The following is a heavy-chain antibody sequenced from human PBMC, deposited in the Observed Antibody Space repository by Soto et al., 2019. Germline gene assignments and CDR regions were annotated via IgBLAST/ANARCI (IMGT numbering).Heavy chain of an antibody. CDR2: ISGSGGST. D-gene: IGHD4-17*01. CDR1: GFTFSSYA. Sequence: PGGSLRLSCAASGFTFSSYAMSWVRQAPGKGLEWVSAISGSGGSTYYADSVKGRFTISRDNSKNTLYLQMNSLRAEDTAVFYCAHPRGYGVFDAVDIWGQGTMVTVSS. J-gene: IGHJ3*02. V-gene: IGHV3-23*01. CDR3: AHPRGYGVFDAVDI.